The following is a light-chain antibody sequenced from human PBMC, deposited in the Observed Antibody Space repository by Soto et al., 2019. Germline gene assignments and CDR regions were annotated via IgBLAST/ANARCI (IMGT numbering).Light chain of an antibody. V-gene: IGKV3-11*01. J-gene: IGKJ5*01. CDR2: DTS. CDR3: HQRNT. CDR1: QSVSSY. Sequence: EIVLTQSPATLSLSPGERATLSCRASQSVSSYLACYRQTPGQAPRLLIYDTSNRATGVPPRFSGSRSGTDFTLTISSVEPEDFAVFYCHQRNTFGQGTRLEI.